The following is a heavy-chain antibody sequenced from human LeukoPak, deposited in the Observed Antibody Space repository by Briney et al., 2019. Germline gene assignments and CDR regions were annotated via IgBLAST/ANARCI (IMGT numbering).Heavy chain of an antibody. CDR2: INHSGST. J-gene: IGHJ4*02. V-gene: IGHV4-34*01. CDR1: GGSFSGYY. CDR3: ARGGGYSSSRSEPFDY. D-gene: IGHD6-13*01. Sequence: SETLSLTCAVYGGSFSGYYWSWIRQPPGKGLEWIGEINHSGSTNYNPSLKSRVTISVDTSKNQFSLKLSSVTAADTAVYYCARGGGYSSSRSEPFDYWGQGTLVTVSS.